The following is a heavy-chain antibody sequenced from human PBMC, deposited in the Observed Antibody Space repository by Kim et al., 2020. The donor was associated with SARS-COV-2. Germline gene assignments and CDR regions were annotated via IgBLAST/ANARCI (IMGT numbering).Heavy chain of an antibody. CDR3: AKDEAKITIFGVVIPPAFDY. Sequence: RFTISRDSSKNTLYLQMNSLRAEDTAVYYCAKDEAKITIFGVVIPPAFDYWGQGTLVTVSS. D-gene: IGHD3-3*01. J-gene: IGHJ4*02. V-gene: IGHV3-23*01.